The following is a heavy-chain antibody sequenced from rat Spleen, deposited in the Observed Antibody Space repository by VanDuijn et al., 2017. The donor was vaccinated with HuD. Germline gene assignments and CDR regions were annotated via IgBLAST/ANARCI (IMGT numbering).Heavy chain of an antibody. CDR3: ASRDY. J-gene: IGHJ2*01. CDR2: ISNDGGST. V-gene: IGHV5-25*01. CDR1: GLTFSNYG. Sequence: EVQLVESGGGIVQPGRSMKLSCVASGLTFSNYGMAWVRQAPRKGLEGVAYISNDGGSTYYRDTVKGRFTISRDNAKRTLYLQMDSRRSEDTATYYCASRDYWGQGVMVTVSS.